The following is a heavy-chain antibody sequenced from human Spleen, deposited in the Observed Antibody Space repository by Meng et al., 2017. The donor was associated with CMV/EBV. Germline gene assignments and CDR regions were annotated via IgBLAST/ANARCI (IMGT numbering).Heavy chain of an antibody. Sequence: SETLSLTCTVSGGSISSGGYYWSWIRQHPGKGLEWIGYIYYSGSTYYNPSLKSRVTISVDTSKNQFSLKLSSVTAADTAVYYCARLYRGYNWNYDYYYGMDVWGQGTTVTVSS. CDR2: IYYSGST. CDR3: ARLYRGYNWNYDYYYGMDV. D-gene: IGHD1-20*01. V-gene: IGHV4-31*03. J-gene: IGHJ6*02. CDR1: GGSISSGGYY.